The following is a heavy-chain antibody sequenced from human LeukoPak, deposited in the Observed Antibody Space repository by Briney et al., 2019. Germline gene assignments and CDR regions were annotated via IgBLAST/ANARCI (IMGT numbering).Heavy chain of an antibody. Sequence: GGSLRLSCAASGFTFSSYAMSWVRQAPGKGLEWVSAISGSGGSTYYADSVKGRFTISRDNAKNSLYLQMNSLRAEDTAVYYCARDEQWLVLDYWGQGTLVTVSS. J-gene: IGHJ4*02. CDR3: ARDEQWLVLDY. V-gene: IGHV3-23*01. CDR1: GFTFSSYA. CDR2: ISGSGGST. D-gene: IGHD6-19*01.